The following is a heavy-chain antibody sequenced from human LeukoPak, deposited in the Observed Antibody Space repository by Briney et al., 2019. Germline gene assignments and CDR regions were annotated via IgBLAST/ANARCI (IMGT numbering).Heavy chain of an antibody. D-gene: IGHD3-10*01. CDR1: GFSFGDYA. CDR3: VKDSRGSGRGGNFDL. V-gene: IGHV3-64D*09. Sequence: TGGSLRLSCAASGFSFGDYAMHWVRQAPGKGLEHISAISSSGGSTFDADSVSGRFTISRDSYKNTLYLQMSSLRDEDTAVYYCVKDSRGSGRGGNFDLWGQGTLVTVSS. CDR2: ISSSGGST. J-gene: IGHJ4*02.